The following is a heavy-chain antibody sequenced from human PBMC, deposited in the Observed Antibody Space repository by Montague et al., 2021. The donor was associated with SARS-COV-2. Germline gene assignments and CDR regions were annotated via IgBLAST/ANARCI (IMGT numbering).Heavy chain of an antibody. D-gene: IGHD5/OR15-5a*01. J-gene: IGHJ5*01. V-gene: IGHV4-59*01. CDR1: GGSMNSYY. CDR3: ARESTYNRFDS. Sequence: SETLSLTCSVSGGSMNSYYWSWLRQTPGKGLEWIGYIYYRGSTNYSPSLKSRVTISVDTSKNRFSLSLTSVTAADTAVYYCARESTYNRFDSWGQGTLVTVSS. CDR2: IYYRGST.